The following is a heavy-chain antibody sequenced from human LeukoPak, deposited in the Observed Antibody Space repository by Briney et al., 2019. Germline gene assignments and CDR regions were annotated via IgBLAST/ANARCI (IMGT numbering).Heavy chain of an antibody. Sequence: ASVKVSCKASGYTFTSYAMNWVRQAPGQGLEWMGWINTNTGNPTYAQGLTGRFVFSLDTSVSTAYLQISSLKAEDTAVYYCASPDSSGRYWHHFDYWGQGTLVTVSS. CDR2: INTNTGNP. CDR1: GYTFTSYA. D-gene: IGHD6-19*01. V-gene: IGHV7-4-1*02. J-gene: IGHJ4*02. CDR3: ASPDSSGRYWHHFDY.